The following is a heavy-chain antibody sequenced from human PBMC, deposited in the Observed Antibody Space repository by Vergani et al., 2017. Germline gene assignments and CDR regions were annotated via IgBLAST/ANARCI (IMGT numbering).Heavy chain of an antibody. CDR3: APSVRFGGPFPLYY. V-gene: IGHV2-70*04. CDR1: GFSLSTSGMR. D-gene: IGHD3-10*01. J-gene: IGHJ4*02. Sequence: QVTLKESGPALVKPTQTLTLTCTFSGFSLSTSGMRVSWIRQPPGKALEWLARIDWDDDKFYSTSLKTRLTISKDTSKNQVVLTMTNMDPVDTATYYCAPSVRFGGPFPLYYLGQGTLVTVPS. CDR2: IDWDDDK.